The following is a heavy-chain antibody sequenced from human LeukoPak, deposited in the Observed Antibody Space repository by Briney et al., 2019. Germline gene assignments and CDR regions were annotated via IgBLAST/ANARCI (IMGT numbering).Heavy chain of an antibody. CDR3: ARGYGSSGNEKIFDY. Sequence: GGSLRLSCAASGFTFSSYWMHWVRQAPGKGLVWVSRIESDGSTTSYADSVKGRFTISRDNAKNTLYLQMNSLRAEDTAVYYCARGYGSSGNEKIFDYWGQGTLVTVAS. V-gene: IGHV3-74*01. D-gene: IGHD6-19*01. CDR1: GFTFSSYW. J-gene: IGHJ4*02. CDR2: IESDGSTT.